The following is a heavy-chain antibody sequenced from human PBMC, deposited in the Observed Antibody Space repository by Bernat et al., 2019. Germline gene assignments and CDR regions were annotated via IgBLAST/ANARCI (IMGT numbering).Heavy chain of an antibody. Sequence: QLQLQESGPGLVMPSETLSLTCTVSGGSISTGSYYWGWIRQPPGKGLEWIGSIYYSGSTYYNPSLKSRVTISVDTSKKQFSLNLNSVTAADTAVYYCARLGSSSDAFDIWGQGTMVTVSS. CDR1: GGSISTGSYY. CDR2: IYYSGST. V-gene: IGHV4-39*01. D-gene: IGHD6-6*01. CDR3: ARLGSSSDAFDI. J-gene: IGHJ3*02.